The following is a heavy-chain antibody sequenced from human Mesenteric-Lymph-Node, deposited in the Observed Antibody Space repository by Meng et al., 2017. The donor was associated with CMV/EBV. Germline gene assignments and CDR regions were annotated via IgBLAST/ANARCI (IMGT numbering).Heavy chain of an antibody. CDR1: GGSFSGYY. V-gene: IGHV4-34*01. Sequence: LTCAVYGGSFSGYYWSWIRQPPGKGLEWIGEINHSGRTNYNPSLKSRVTISVGTSKNQFSLKLSSVTAADTAVYYCARVSEYSSSSDYWGQGTLVTVSS. D-gene: IGHD6-6*01. CDR2: INHSGRT. J-gene: IGHJ4*02. CDR3: ARVSEYSSSSDY.